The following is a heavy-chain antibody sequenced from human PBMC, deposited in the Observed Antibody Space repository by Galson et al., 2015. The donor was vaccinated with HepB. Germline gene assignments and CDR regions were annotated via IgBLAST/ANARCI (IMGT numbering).Heavy chain of an antibody. CDR1: GFTFSSYG. D-gene: IGHD3-10*01. V-gene: IGHV3-30*18. CDR2: ISYDGSNK. J-gene: IGHJ4*02. CDR3: AKSVLYYYGSGTTGYFDY. Sequence: SLRLSCAASGFTFSSYGMHWVRQAPGKGLEWVAVISYDGSNKYYADSVKGRFTISRDNSKNTLYLQMNSLRAEDTAVYYCAKSVLYYYGSGTTGYFDYWGQGTLVTVSS.